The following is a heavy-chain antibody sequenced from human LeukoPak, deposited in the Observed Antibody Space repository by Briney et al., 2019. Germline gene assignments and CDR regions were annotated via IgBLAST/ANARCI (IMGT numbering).Heavy chain of an antibody. CDR1: GFTFSSSA. J-gene: IGHJ4*02. CDR3: AKSYGSGSSSPFDY. CDR2: ISASGGST. Sequence: GGSLRLSCAASGFTFSSSAMSWVRQVPGKGLEWVSGISASGGSTSYADSVRGRFTISRDNSKNTLYVQMNSLRDEDTAVYYRAKSYGSGSSSPFDYWGQGTLVTVSS. D-gene: IGHD3-10*01. V-gene: IGHV3-23*01.